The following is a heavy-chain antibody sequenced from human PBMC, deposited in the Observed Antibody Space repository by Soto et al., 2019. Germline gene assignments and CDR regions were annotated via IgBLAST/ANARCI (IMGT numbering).Heavy chain of an antibody. CDR3: ARRYVLLHAFDI. J-gene: IGHJ3*02. V-gene: IGHV3-48*01. CDR2: ISGSSSTI. CDR1: GFTFSSYS. D-gene: IGHD3-10*01. Sequence: PGGSLRLSCAASGFTFSSYSMNWVRQAPGKGLEWVSYISGSSSTIYYADSVKGRFTISRDNAKNSLYLQMNSLRAEDTAVYYCARRYVLLHAFDIWGQGTMVTVSS.